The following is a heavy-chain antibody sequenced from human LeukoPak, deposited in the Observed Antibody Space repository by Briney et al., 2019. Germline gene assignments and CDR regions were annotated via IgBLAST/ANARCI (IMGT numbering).Heavy chain of an antibody. V-gene: IGHV3-23*01. D-gene: IGHD5-18*01. Sequence: GGSLRLSCAASRFTFNIYAMNWVRQAPGKGLEWVAAISGSGVSTRDADSVKGRFTISRDNSKNTLYLRMSSLRAEDTAVYYCAKDHMSSPVTYGYSFDSWGQGTLVTVSS. CDR3: AKDHMSSPVTYGYSFDS. J-gene: IGHJ4*02. CDR1: RFTFNIYA. CDR2: ISGSGVST.